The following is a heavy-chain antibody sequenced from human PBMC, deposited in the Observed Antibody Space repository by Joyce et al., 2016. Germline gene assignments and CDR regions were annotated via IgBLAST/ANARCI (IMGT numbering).Heavy chain of an antibody. Sequence: QITLKESGPTLVKPTQTLTLTCTFSGFSLSNNGEGVGWIGQPPGKALEWLGIIYWADEKRYNPSLKSRLSITKETFKNQVVLTMTNMDPVDTATYFCAHRRGLELRHVIFDYWGQGTLVTASS. V-gene: IGHV2-5*02. CDR3: AHRRGLELRHVIFDY. J-gene: IGHJ4*02. D-gene: IGHD1-7*01. CDR2: IYWADEK. CDR1: GFSLSNNGEG.